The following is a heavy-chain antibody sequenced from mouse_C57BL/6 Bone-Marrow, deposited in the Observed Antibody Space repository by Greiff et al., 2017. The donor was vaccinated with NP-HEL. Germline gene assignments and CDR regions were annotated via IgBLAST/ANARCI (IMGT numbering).Heavy chain of an antibody. D-gene: IGHD1-1*01. V-gene: IGHV1-64*01. CDR3: ARERYYYGSSVYFDY. CDR2: IHPNSGST. CDR1: GYTFTSYW. Sequence: QVQLQQPGAELVKPGASVKLSCKASGYTFTSYWMHWVKQRPGQGLEWIGMIHPNSGSTNYNEKFKSKATLTVDKSSSTAYMQLSSLTSEDSAVYYCARERYYYGSSVYFDYGGQGTTLTVSS. J-gene: IGHJ2*01.